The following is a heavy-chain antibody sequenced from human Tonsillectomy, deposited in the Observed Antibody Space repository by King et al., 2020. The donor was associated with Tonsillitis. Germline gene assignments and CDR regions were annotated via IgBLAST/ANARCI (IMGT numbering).Heavy chain of an antibody. Sequence: VQLVESGGGLVQPGGSLRLSCAASGFTFSSYSMNWVRQAPGKGLEWVSYISSSSSTIYYADSVKGRFTISRDNAKNSLYLQMNSLRAEDTAVYYCARSVLYGDDAFDIWGQGTMVTVSS. CDR1: GFTFSSYS. CDR2: ISSSSSTI. J-gene: IGHJ3*02. D-gene: IGHD2-21*02. CDR3: ARSVLYGDDAFDI. V-gene: IGHV3-48*01.